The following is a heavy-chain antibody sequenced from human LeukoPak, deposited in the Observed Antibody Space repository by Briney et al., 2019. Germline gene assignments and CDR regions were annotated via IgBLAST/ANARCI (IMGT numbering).Heavy chain of an antibody. CDR2: IYYSGST. J-gene: IGHJ4*02. CDR3: AREVPGRYDY. D-gene: IGHD2-2*01. CDR1: GGSVSSGSYY. Sequence: SETLSLTCTVSGGSVSSGSYYWSWLRQPPGKGLEWIGYIYYSGSTNYNPSLKSRVTISVDTSKNQFSLKLSSVTAADTAVYYCAREVPGRYDYWGQGTLVTVSS. V-gene: IGHV4-61*01.